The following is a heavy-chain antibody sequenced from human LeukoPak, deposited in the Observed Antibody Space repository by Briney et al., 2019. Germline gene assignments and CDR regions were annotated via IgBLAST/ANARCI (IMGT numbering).Heavy chain of an antibody. CDR3: ASVLLWFGELATDAFDI. J-gene: IGHJ3*02. V-gene: IGHV1-8*01. CDR2: MNPNSGNT. D-gene: IGHD3-10*01. CDR1: GYTFTSYD. Sequence: ASVKVSCKASGYTFTSYDIKWVRQATGQGLEWMGWMNPNSGNTGYAQKFQGRVTMTRNTSISTAYMELRSLRSDDTAVYYCASVLLWFGELATDAFDIWGQGTMVTVSS.